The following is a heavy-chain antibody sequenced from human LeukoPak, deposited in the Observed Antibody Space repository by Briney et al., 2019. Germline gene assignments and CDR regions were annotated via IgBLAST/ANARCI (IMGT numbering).Heavy chain of an antibody. CDR1: GYTFTSYG. V-gene: IGHV1-18*01. D-gene: IGHD6-13*01. CDR3: ARAILKIVGGSSSWYDAFDI. Sequence: GASVKVPCKASGYTFTSYGISWVRQAPGQGLEWMGWISAYNGNTNYAQKLQGRVTMTTDTSTSTAYMELSSLRSEDTAVYYCARAILKIVGGSSSWYDAFDIWGQGTMVTVSS. CDR2: ISAYNGNT. J-gene: IGHJ3*02.